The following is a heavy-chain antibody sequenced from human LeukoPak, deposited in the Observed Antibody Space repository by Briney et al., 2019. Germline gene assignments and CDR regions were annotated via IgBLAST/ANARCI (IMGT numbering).Heavy chain of an antibody. CDR2: ISSSSSTI. CDR1: GFTFSSYS. V-gene: IGHV3-48*01. D-gene: IGHD2-15*01. Sequence: PGGSLRLSCAASGFTFSSYSMNWVRQAPGKGLEWVSYISSSSSTIYYADSVKGRFTISRDNAKNSLYLQMNSLRAEDTAMYYCARDAHPIGYCSGGSCYTNWFDPWGQGTLVTVSS. J-gene: IGHJ5*02. CDR3: ARDAHPIGYCSGGSCYTNWFDP.